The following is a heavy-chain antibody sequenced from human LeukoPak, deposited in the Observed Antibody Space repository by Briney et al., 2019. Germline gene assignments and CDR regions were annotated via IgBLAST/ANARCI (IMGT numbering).Heavy chain of an antibody. CDR3: AKSWATYYYDSSGEMGFDY. D-gene: IGHD3-22*01. CDR1: GFTFSSYW. CDR2: ISGSGGST. J-gene: IGHJ4*02. Sequence: GGSLRLSCAASGFTFSSYWMHWVRQAPGKGLEWVSAISGSGGSTYYADSVKGRFTISRDNSKNTLYLQMNSLRAEDTAVYYCAKSWATYYYDSSGEMGFDYWGQGTLVTVSS. V-gene: IGHV3-23*01.